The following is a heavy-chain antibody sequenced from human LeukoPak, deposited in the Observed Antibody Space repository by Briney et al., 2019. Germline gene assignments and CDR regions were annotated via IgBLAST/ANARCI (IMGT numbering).Heavy chain of an antibody. CDR3: AKDLDTAMAN. CDR2: ISSDKNNK. CDR1: GFTFSNYA. V-gene: IGHV3-30-3*01. J-gene: IGHJ4*02. D-gene: IGHD5-18*01. Sequence: PGGSLRLSCAASGFTFSNYAMHWVRQAPGKGLDWVAIISSDKNNKYYAGSVKGRFTISRDNSKNTLYLQMNSLRAEDTAVYYCAKDLDTAMANWGQGTLVTVSS.